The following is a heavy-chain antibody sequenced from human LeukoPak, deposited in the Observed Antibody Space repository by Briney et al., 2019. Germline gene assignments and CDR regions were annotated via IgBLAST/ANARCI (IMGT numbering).Heavy chain of an antibody. V-gene: IGHV1-18*04. J-gene: IGHJ5*02. Sequence: ASVKVSCTASGYTFTSYGISSVRQAPVQGRERRGWITAYNGNTNYAQKLQGRVTMTTDSSTSTDYMELRSLRSDDTAVYYCARDGGSSWYGVQRTLFVPWGQGTLVSV. CDR3: ARDGGSSWYGVQRTLFVP. CDR2: ITAYNGNT. CDR1: GYTFTSYG. D-gene: IGHD6-13*01.